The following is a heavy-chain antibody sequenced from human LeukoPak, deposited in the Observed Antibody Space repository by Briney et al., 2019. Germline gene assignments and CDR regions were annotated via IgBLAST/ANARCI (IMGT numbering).Heavy chain of an antibody. D-gene: IGHD6-19*01. V-gene: IGHV1-69*04. CDR3: ARDEVAVAGTQPDY. J-gene: IGHJ4*02. CDR1: GGTFSSYA. Sequence: GASVKVSCKASGGTFSSYAIRWVRQAPGQGLEWMGRIIPILGIANYAQKFQGRVTITADKSTSTAYMELSSLRSEDTAVYYCARDEVAVAGTQPDYWGQGTLVTVSS. CDR2: IIPILGIA.